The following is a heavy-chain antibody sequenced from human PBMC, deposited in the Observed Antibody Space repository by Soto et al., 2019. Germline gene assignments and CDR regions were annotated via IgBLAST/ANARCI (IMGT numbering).Heavy chain of an antibody. CDR2: FDPEDGET. D-gene: IGHD6-6*01. J-gene: IGHJ6*03. V-gene: IGHV1-24*01. CDR1: GYTLTELS. Sequence: ASVKVSCKVSGYTLTELSMHWVRQAPGKGLEWMGGFDPEDGETIYAQKFRGRVTMTEDTSTDTAYMELSSLRSEDTAVYYCASTPYSSSVEGPYYYYYYMDVWGKGTTVTVSS. CDR3: ASTPYSSSVEGPYYYYYYMDV.